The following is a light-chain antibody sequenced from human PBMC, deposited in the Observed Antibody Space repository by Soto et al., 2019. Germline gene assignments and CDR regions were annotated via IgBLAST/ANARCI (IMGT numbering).Light chain of an antibody. CDR2: GAS. Sequence: EIVLTQSPGTLSLSPGERATLSCRASQSVSSSYLAWYQQKPGQAPRLLISGASSRATGIPDRFSGSGSGTDFTLTISRLEPEDFAVYYCQLYGSSPRTFGQGTKLEIK. J-gene: IGKJ2*01. CDR1: QSVSSSY. CDR3: QLYGSSPRT. V-gene: IGKV3-20*01.